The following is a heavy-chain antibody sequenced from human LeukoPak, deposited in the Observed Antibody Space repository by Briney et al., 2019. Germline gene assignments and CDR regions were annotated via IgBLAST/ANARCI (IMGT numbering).Heavy chain of an antibody. CDR1: GFTFSSYA. V-gene: IGHV3-23*01. CDR2: ISGSGGST. D-gene: IGHD3-22*01. J-gene: IGHJ3*02. CDR3: AKDLVAYYYYDSSGYGRAFDM. Sequence: GGSLRLSCAASGFTFSSYAMSWVRQAPGKGLEWVSAISGSGGSTYYADSVKGRFTISRDNSKNTLYLQMNSLRAEDMAVYFCAKDLVAYYYYDSSGYGRAFDMWGQGTMVTVSS.